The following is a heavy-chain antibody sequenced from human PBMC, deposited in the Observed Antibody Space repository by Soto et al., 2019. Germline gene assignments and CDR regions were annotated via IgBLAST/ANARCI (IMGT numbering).Heavy chain of an antibody. D-gene: IGHD2-15*01. Sequence: QVQLVQSGAEVKKPGSSVKVSCKASGGTFSSYAISWVRQAPGQGLEWMGGIIPIFGTANYAQKFQGRVTITADESTSTAYMELSSLRSEDTAVYYCARKGYCSGGSCYHEDYYYYGMDVRGQGTTVTVSS. CDR2: IIPIFGTA. V-gene: IGHV1-69*12. J-gene: IGHJ6*02. CDR3: ARKGYCSGGSCYHEDYYYYGMDV. CDR1: GGTFSSYA.